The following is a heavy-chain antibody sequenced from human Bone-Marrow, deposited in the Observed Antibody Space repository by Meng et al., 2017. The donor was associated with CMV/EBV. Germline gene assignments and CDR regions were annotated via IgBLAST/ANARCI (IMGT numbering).Heavy chain of an antibody. CDR2: IKQDGSEK. D-gene: IGHD2-8*01. CDR3: ARDGGVDIVLPGIDY. Sequence: GESLKISCVASGFTFNTYWMSWVRQAPGKGLEWVANIKQDGSEKYYVGSVKGRFTISRDNAKNSLYLQMNSLRAEDTAVYYCARDGGVDIVLPGIDYWGQATLVTSSS. V-gene: IGHV3-7*01. CDR1: GFTFNTYW. J-gene: IGHJ4*02.